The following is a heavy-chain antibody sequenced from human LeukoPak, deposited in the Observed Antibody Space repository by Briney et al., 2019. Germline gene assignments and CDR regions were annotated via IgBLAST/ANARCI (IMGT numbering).Heavy chain of an antibody. J-gene: IGHJ4*02. CDR1: GGSISSGGYY. CDR3: ARASSGYDPYYFDY. CDR2: IYHSGST. V-gene: IGHV4-30-2*01. D-gene: IGHD5-12*01. Sequence: SETLSLTCTVSGGSISSGGYYWSWIRQPPGKGLEWIGYIYHSGSTYYNPSLKSRVTISVGRSKNQFSLKLSSVTAADTAVYYCARASSGYDPYYFDYWGQGTLVTVSS.